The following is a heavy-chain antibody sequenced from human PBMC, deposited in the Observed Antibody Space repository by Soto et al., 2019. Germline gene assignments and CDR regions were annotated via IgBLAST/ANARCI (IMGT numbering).Heavy chain of an antibody. D-gene: IGHD2-15*01. CDR2: IRYGGST. V-gene: IGHV4-39*01. Sequence: LQLQESGPGLVKPSETLSLTCAVSGGSISSSNFYWGWFRQPPGKGLVWIGSIRYGGSTYYSPALESRVTISVDTSKNQFSLNVTSVTAADTAVYYCAKDASCYSCGAWGQGALVTVSS. J-gene: IGHJ4*02. CDR3: AKDASCYSCGA. CDR1: GGSISSSNFY.